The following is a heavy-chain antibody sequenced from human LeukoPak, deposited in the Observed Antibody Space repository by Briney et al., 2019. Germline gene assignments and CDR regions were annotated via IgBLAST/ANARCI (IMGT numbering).Heavy chain of an antibody. D-gene: IGHD6-13*01. CDR1: GYTFTSYY. V-gene: IGHV1-2*02. Sequence: ASVKVSCKASGYTFTSYYMHWVRQAPGQGLEWMGIVNPNSGGTNYAQKFQGRVTMTRDTSISTAYMELSRLRSDDTAVYYCARVKGRAAAGLNWFDPWGQGTLVTVSS. CDR2: VNPNSGGT. J-gene: IGHJ5*02. CDR3: ARVKGRAAAGLNWFDP.